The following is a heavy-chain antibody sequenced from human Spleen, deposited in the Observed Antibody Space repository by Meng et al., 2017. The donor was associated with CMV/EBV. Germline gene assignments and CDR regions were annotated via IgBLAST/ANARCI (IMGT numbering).Heavy chain of an antibody. J-gene: IGHJ4*02. V-gene: IGHV4-34*01. Sequence: SETLSLTCAVYGGSFSGYYWSWIRQPPGKGLEWIGEINHSGSTNYNPSLKSRVTISVDTSKNQFSLNLSSLTAADTAVYYCARGPTRNYFDYWGQGTLVTVSS. CDR3: ARGPTRNYFDY. CDR1: GGSFSGYY. CDR2: INHSGST.